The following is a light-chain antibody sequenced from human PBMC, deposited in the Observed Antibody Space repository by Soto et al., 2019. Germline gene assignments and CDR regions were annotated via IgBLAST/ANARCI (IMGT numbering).Light chain of an antibody. J-gene: IGKJ2*01. CDR1: QSVSSN. CDR3: QQYNNWPAT. Sequence: EIVMTQSPATLSVSPGERATLSCRASQSVSSNLAWYQQKPGQAPRLLIYGASTRATGIPARFSGSGSGTEFPLTISSLQSEDLAVYYCQQYNNWPATFGQGTKLEIK. CDR2: GAS. V-gene: IGKV3-15*01.